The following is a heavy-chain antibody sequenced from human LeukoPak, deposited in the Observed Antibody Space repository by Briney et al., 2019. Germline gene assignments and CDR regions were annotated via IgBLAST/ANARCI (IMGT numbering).Heavy chain of an antibody. Sequence: SQTLSLTCPVYGGSISSYYWSWIRQPPGKGLEWIGYIYYSGSTNYNPSLKSRVTISVDTSKNQFSLKLSSVTAADTAVYYCARQGLGIAAAGSRLGTWFDPWGQGTLVTVSS. J-gene: IGHJ5*02. V-gene: IGHV4-59*08. CDR1: GGSISSYY. CDR2: IYYSGST. D-gene: IGHD6-13*01. CDR3: ARQGLGIAAAGSRLGTWFDP.